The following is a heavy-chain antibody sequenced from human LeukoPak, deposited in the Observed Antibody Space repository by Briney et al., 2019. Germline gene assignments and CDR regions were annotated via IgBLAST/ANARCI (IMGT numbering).Heavy chain of an antibody. V-gene: IGHV3-30-3*01. J-gene: IGHJ4*02. Sequence: HPGGSLRLSCAASGFTFSNYAMHWIRQAPGKGLEWVAVISYDGSIKYCADSLKGRFTISRDNSKNTLYLQMNSLRAEDTAVYYCARTLALYGSGSFFDFWGQGTLVTVSS. D-gene: IGHD3-10*01. CDR3: ARTLALYGSGSFFDF. CDR1: GFTFSNYA. CDR2: ISYDGSIK.